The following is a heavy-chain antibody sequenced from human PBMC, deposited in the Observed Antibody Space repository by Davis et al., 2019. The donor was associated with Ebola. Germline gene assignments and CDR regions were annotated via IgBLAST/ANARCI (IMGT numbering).Heavy chain of an antibody. CDR3: ARGITMVRGVIIREEYYYYGMDV. V-gene: IGHV1-3*01. D-gene: IGHD3-10*01. J-gene: IGHJ6*02. Sequence: AASVKVSCKASRYTFTNYAMHWVRQAPGQRLEWMGWINAGNGNTKYSQKFQGRVTMTTDTSTSTAYMELRSLRSDDTAVYYCARGITMVRGVIIREEYYYYGMDVWGQGTTVTVSS. CDR1: RYTFTNYA. CDR2: INAGNGNT.